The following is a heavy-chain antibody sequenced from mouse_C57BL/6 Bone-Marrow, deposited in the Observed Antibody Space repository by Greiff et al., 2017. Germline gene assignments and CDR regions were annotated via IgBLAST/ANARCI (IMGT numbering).Heavy chain of an antibody. Sequence: VQLKESGGDLVKPGGSLKLSCAASGFTFSSYGMSWVRQTPDKRLEWVATISSGGSYTYYPDSVKGRFTISRDNAKNTLYLQMSSLKSEDTAMYYCARGVYYYGSSYPWFAYWGQGTLVTVSA. V-gene: IGHV5-6*01. J-gene: IGHJ3*01. CDR3: ARGVYYYGSSYPWFAY. CDR2: ISSGGSYT. CDR1: GFTFSSYG. D-gene: IGHD1-1*01.